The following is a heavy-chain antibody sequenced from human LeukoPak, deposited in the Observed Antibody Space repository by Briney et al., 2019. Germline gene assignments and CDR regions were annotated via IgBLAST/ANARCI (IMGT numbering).Heavy chain of an antibody. Sequence: PGGSLRLSCAASGFTFSSYWMSWVRQAPGKGLEWVANIKQDGSEKYYVDSVKGRFTISRDNAKNSLYLQMNSLRAEDTAVYYCARDYYDSSGYLGHWGQGTLVTVSS. D-gene: IGHD3-22*01. V-gene: IGHV3-7*01. CDR2: IKQDGSEK. CDR1: GFTFSSYW. J-gene: IGHJ4*02. CDR3: ARDYYDSSGYLGH.